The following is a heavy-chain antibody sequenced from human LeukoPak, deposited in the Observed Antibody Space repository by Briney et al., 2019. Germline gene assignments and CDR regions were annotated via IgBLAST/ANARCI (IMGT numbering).Heavy chain of an antibody. CDR2: LSGNGNTI. CDR1: GFTFSSYW. J-gene: IGHJ4*02. CDR3: AKALYGGHDY. V-gene: IGHV3-23*01. D-gene: IGHD4-23*01. Sequence: TGGSLRLSCAASGFTFSSYWMSWVRQAPGKGLECVSALSGNGNTIYYADSVKGRFTISRDNSKNTLSLQMNSLRAEDTAVYYCAKALYGGHDYWGQGTLVTVSS.